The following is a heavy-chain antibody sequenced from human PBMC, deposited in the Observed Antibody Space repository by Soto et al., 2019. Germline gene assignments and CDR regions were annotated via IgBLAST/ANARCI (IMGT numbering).Heavy chain of an antibody. CDR1: GFTFTTYP. Sequence: GGSLRLSCTASGFTFTTYPMHWVRQAPGKGLEYVSAISNDGSSTFYADSVKGRFTISRDNSKSTLYLQMGSLRAEDMAVYYCARAQDYGSGKYYNDYWGQGILVTVSS. D-gene: IGHD3-10*01. J-gene: IGHJ4*02. CDR2: ISNDGSST. V-gene: IGHV3-64*02. CDR3: ARAQDYGSGKYYNDY.